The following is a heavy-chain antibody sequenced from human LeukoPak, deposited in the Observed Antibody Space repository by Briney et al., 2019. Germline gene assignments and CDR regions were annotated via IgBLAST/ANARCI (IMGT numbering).Heavy chain of an antibody. V-gene: IGHV3-30-3*01. CDR3: APDLRGSASSLDD. CDR2: IPYDGSNK. J-gene: IGHJ4*02. Sequence: GGSLRLSCAASGFTFSSYAMHWVRQAPGKGLEWVAVIPYDGSNKYYADSVKGRFTISRDNSKNTVYLQMNSLRAEDTALYYCAPDLRGSASSLDDWGQGTLVTVSS. CDR1: GFTFSSYA. D-gene: IGHD6-25*01.